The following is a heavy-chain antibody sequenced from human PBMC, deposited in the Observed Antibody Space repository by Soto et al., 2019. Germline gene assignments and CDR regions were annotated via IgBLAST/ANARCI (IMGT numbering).Heavy chain of an antibody. V-gene: IGHV4-4*07. Sequence: PSETLSLTCTVSGASISGFYWSWIRKSAGKGLEWIGRIYATGTTDYNPSLKSRVMMSVDTSKKQFSLKLRSVTAADTAVYYCVRDGTKTLRDWFDPWGQGISVTVST. CDR2: IYATGTT. D-gene: IGHD1-1*01. CDR1: GASISGFY. CDR3: VRDGTKTLRDWFDP. J-gene: IGHJ5*02.